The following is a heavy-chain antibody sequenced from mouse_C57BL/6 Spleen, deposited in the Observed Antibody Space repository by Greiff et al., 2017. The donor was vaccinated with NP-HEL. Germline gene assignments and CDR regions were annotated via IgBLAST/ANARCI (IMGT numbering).Heavy chain of an antibody. CDR1: GFTFSDYG. J-gene: IGHJ1*03. D-gene: IGHD1-1*01. V-gene: IGHV5-17*01. CDR3: AKGAVVAPGYFDV. Sequence: EVKLVESGGGLVKPGGSLKLSCAASGFTFSDYGMHWVRQAPEKGLEWVAYISSGSSTIYYADTVKGRFTISRDNAKNTLFLQMTSLRSEDTAMYYCAKGAVVAPGYFDVWGTGTTVTVSS. CDR2: ISSGSSTI.